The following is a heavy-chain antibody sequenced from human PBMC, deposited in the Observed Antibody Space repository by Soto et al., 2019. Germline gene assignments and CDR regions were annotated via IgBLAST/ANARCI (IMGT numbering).Heavy chain of an antibody. D-gene: IGHD6-13*01. CDR3: ARHFSSNWFFFEY. J-gene: IGHJ4*02. CDR1: GYSFTNYW. CDR2: IYPGDSET. V-gene: IGHV5-51*01. Sequence: GGSLKISCKGSGYSFTNYWIGWVRQMPGKGLEWMGIIYPGDSETRYNPSFEGQVTFSADKSISTAYLQWSNLKASDTAIYYCARHFSSNWFFFEYWGQGTVVTVSS.